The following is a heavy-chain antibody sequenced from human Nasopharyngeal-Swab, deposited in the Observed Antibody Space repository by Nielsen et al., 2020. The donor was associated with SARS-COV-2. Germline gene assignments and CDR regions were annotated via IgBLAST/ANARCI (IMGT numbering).Heavy chain of an antibody. Sequence: SETLSLTCAVYGGSFSGYYRSWIRQPPGKGLEWIGEINHSGSTNYNPSLKSRVTISVDTSKNQFSLKLSSVTAADTAVYYCARFIVVVPAATHWFDPWGQGTLVTVSS. V-gene: IGHV4-34*01. CDR3: ARFIVVVPAATHWFDP. D-gene: IGHD2-2*01. J-gene: IGHJ5*02. CDR2: INHSGST. CDR1: GGSFSGYY.